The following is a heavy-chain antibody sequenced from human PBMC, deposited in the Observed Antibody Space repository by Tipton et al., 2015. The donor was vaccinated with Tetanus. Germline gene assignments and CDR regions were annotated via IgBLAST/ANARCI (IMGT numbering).Heavy chain of an antibody. CDR3: AGGLIDDFLGSRIYFDS. Sequence: TLSLTCSVSGDSGSRHYWSWIRQPPGKALEWIGDIFYSGNSISNPSFRSRVTMSVDTSRTLFSLTLIAVTAADTAVYFCAGGLIDDFLGSRIYFDSWGPGTLVTVSS. CDR1: GDSGSRHY. D-gene: IGHD2-8*01. V-gene: IGHV4-59*02. J-gene: IGHJ4*02. CDR2: IFYSGNS.